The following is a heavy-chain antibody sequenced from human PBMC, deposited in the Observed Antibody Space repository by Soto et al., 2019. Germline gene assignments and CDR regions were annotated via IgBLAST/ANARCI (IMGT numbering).Heavy chain of an antibody. V-gene: IGHV3-30-3*01. CDR3: ARVTPGNNLYYFSGLDF. D-gene: IGHD1-1*01. Sequence: GGCLRLSCVASGFTFDTYGIHWVRQAPGKGLQWVALISYEGSNTYYADSVRGRFTISRDTSKNALYLQMNTLRPEDTGVYYCARVTPGNNLYYFSGLDFWGQGTLVTVSS. CDR2: ISYEGSNT. J-gene: IGHJ6*02. CDR1: GFTFDTYG.